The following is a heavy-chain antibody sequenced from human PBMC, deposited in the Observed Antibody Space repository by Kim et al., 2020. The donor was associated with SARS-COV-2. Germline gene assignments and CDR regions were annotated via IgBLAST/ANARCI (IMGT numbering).Heavy chain of an antibody. J-gene: IGHJ3*02. CDR3: AKAHSGGTLHDAFDI. D-gene: IGHD2-15*01. V-gene: IGHV3-23*03. Sequence: DSGKGPFTSSRDNSKNTLYLQMNSLRAEDTAVYYCAKAHSGGTLHDAFDIWGQGTMVTVSS.